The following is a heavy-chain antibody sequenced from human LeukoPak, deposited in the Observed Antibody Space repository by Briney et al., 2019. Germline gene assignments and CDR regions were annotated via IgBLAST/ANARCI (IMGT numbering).Heavy chain of an antibody. J-gene: IGHJ5*02. CDR3: ARGPDIVVVPAAANNWFDP. CDR1: GFTFSSYS. D-gene: IGHD2-2*01. CDR2: ISSSSSTI. Sequence: GGSLRLSCAASGFTFSSYSMNWVRQAPGKGLEWVSYISSSSSTIYYADSVKGRFTISRDNAKNSLYLQMNSLRAEDTAVYYCARGPDIVVVPAAANNWFDPWGQGTLVTVSS. V-gene: IGHV3-48*04.